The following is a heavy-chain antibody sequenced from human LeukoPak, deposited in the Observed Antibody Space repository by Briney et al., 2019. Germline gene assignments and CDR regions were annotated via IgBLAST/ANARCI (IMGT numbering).Heavy chain of an antibody. D-gene: IGHD2-15*01. CDR2: IHTNTGKP. CDR1: GYSFITYA. CDR3: ARGRDCSGRSCYSDY. V-gene: IGHV7-4-1*02. J-gene: IGHJ4*02. Sequence: ASVKASCKPSGYSFITYALNWVRQTPGQGLEWMGWIHTNTGKPTYAQDFTGRFVFSLDTSVRTAYLQINSLKAEDTAVYYCARGRDCSGRSCYSDYWGQGTLVTVSS.